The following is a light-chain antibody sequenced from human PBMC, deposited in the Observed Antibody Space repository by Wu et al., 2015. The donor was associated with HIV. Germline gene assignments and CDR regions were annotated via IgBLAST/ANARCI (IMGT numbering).Light chain of an antibody. V-gene: IGKV3-20*01. J-gene: IGKJ4*01. Sequence: EIVLTQSPGTLSLSPGERATLSCRASQSVSRSYLAWYQQKPGQAPRLLIYGASSRATGIPDRFSGSGSGTDFTLTISRLEPEDFAVYYCQLYGTSPQVTFGGGTKVEI. CDR3: QLYGTSPQVT. CDR2: GAS. CDR1: QSVSRSY.